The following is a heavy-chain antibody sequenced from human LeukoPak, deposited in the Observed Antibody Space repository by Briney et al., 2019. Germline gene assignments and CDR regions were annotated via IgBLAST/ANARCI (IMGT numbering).Heavy chain of an antibody. J-gene: IGHJ3*02. V-gene: IGHV3-7*03. CDR2: IKTDGREK. D-gene: IGHD3-10*02. CDR3: VSAVRGSSFAI. CDR1: GFIFSNHW. Sequence: GGSLRLSCAASGFIFSNHWMGWVRQAPGKGLESLANIKTDGREKYYVDSVKGRFSISRDNAKNSLYLQMNSLRAEDTAVYYCVSAVRGSSFAICGQGTKVTVSS.